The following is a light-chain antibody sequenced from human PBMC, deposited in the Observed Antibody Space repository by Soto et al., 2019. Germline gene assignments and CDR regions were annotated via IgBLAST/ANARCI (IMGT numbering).Light chain of an antibody. Sequence: LTQPASMSGSPGQSITISCTGTSGDIGSYNRVSWYQQHPGKAPKLIIYEVTDRPSGVSNRFSGSKSGNTASLTISGLQAEEEAEYYCSSYTNINTRACVFGTGTKVTVL. CDR1: SGDIGSYNR. CDR3: SSYTNINTRACV. V-gene: IGLV2-14*01. J-gene: IGLJ1*01. CDR2: EVT.